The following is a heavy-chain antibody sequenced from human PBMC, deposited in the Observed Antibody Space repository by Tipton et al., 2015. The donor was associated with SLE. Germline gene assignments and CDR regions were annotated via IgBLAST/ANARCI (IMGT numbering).Heavy chain of an antibody. Sequence: GSLRLSCAASGFTFRSYAMHWVRQVPGKGLEWVANIKHDGSEKYYVDSVRGRFTISRDNAKNSLYLQMNSLRAEDTAVYYCARWDIVGTTTLDYWGQGTLVTVSS. V-gene: IGHV3-7*01. D-gene: IGHD1-26*01. CDR3: ARWDIVGTTTLDY. J-gene: IGHJ4*02. CDR2: IKHDGSEK. CDR1: GFTFRSYA.